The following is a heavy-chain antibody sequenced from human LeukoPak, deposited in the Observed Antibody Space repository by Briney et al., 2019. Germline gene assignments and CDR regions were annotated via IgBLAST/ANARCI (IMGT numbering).Heavy chain of an antibody. CDR3: ARDRGSHSGWFDP. J-gene: IGHJ5*02. CDR2: IYYSGST. Sequence: PSETLSLTCTVSGGSISSYYWSWIRQHPGKGLEWIGYIYYSGSTYYNPSLKSRVTISVDTSKNQFSLKLSSVTAADTAVYYCARDRGSHSGWFDPWGQGTLVTVSS. D-gene: IGHD2-15*01. CDR1: GGSISSYY. V-gene: IGHV4-59*06.